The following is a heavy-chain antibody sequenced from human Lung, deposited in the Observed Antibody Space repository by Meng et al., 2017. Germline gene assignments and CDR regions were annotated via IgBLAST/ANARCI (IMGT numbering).Heavy chain of an antibody. Sequence: VQLQESGPGLLNPSGTLSLTCAVSGGSSSRDNWWSWVRQPPGKGLEWIGEIYHSGSTNYNPSLKSRITISVDKPKNQFSLTLSSVTAADTAVYYCTKNDFYCLGYWGQGTLVTVSS. CDR2: IYHSGST. CDR1: GGSSSRDNW. J-gene: IGHJ4*02. V-gene: IGHV4-4*02. CDR3: TKNDFYCLGY. D-gene: IGHD2-21*01.